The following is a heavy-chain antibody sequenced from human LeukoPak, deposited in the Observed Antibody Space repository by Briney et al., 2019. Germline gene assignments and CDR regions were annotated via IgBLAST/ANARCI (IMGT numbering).Heavy chain of an antibody. CDR3: AREAPVGVVVPAAMKKHYYYYGMDV. CDR2: IIPIFGTA. J-gene: IGHJ6*04. CDR1: GGTFSSYA. Sequence: ASVKVSFKASGGTFSSYAISWVRQAPGQGLEWMGGIIPIFGTANYAQKFQGRVTITADESTSTAYMELSSLRSEDTAVYYCAREAPVGVVVPAAMKKHYYYYGMDVWGKGTTVTVSP. D-gene: IGHD2-2*01. V-gene: IGHV1-69*13.